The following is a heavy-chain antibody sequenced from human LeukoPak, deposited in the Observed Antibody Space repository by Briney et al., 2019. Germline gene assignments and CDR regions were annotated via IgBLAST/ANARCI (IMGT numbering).Heavy chain of an antibody. J-gene: IGHJ4*02. Sequence: GGTLRLSCVASGFAFRNYGYGMSWVRQAPGKGLEWVSAISGSGGSTYYADSVKGRFTISRDNAKNPLYLQMNSLRAEDTAVYYCARAGGVSRYYFDYWGQGTLVTVSS. CDR2: ISGSGGST. V-gene: IGHV3-23*01. CDR3: ARAGGVSRYYFDY. D-gene: IGHD5/OR15-5a*01. CDR1: GFAFRNYGYG.